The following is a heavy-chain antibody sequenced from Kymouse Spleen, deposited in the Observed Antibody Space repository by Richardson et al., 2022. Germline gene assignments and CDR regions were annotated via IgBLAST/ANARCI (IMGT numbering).Heavy chain of an antibody. CDR3: AREGGTLYWYFDL. CDR2: ISSSSSYI. V-gene: IGHV3-21*03. CDR1: GFTFSSYS. J-gene: IGHJ2*01. Sequence: EVQLVESGGGLVKPGGSLRLSCAASGFTFSSYSMNWVRQAPGKGLEWVSSISSSSSYIYYADSVKGRFTISRDNAKNSLYLQMNSLRAEDTAVYYCAREGGTLYWYFDLWGRGTLVTVSS. D-gene: IGHD1-26*01.